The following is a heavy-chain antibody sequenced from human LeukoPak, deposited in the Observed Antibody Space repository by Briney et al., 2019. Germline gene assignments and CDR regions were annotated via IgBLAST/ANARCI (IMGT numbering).Heavy chain of an antibody. V-gene: IGHV3-74*01. CDR3: ARGTSQGYCGGGDCYGAFDI. CDR2: INGDGRNI. J-gene: IGHJ3*02. D-gene: IGHD2-15*01. Sequence: GGSLRLSCVASGFTFSSYWMHWVRQDPRKGLVWVSRINGDGRNINYADSVRGRFTISRDNAKNTLYLQMNSLRVEDTAVYYCARGTSQGYCGGGDCYGAFDIWGQGTMVTVSS. CDR1: GFTFSSYW.